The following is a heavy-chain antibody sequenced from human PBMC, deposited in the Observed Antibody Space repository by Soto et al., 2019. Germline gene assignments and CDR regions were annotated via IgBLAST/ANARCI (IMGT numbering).Heavy chain of an antibody. CDR3: ARAYRIDGWSDYFFDY. V-gene: IGHV4-30-4*08. J-gene: IGHJ4*02. D-gene: IGHD6-19*01. Sequence: PSETLSLTCTVPGDPLSGGDYCWSWIRQPPGKGLEWIGDIYYTGYTFYNPSLKSRLTISLDSSKNQFSLRLNSVTAADTAVYFCARAYRIDGWSDYFFDYWGQGTLVTVSS. CDR2: IYYTGYT. CDR1: GDPLSGGDYC.